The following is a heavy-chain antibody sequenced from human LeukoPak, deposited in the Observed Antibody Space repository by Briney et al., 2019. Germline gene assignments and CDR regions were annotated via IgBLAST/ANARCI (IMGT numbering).Heavy chain of an antibody. Sequence: SETLSLTCTVSGGSISSSSYYWGWIRKPPGKGLEWIGSIYYSGSTYYNPSLKSRVTISVDTSKNQFSLKLSSVTAADTAVYYWARAGGYSGYDSLYYYYGMDVWGQGTTVTVSS. J-gene: IGHJ6*02. CDR2: IYYSGST. CDR1: GGSISSSSYY. D-gene: IGHD5-12*01. CDR3: ARAGGYSGYDSLYYYYGMDV. V-gene: IGHV4-39*07.